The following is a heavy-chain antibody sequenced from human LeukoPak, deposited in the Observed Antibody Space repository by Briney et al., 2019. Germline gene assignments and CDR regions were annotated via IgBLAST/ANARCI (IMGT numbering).Heavy chain of an antibody. CDR1: GGSINNYY. V-gene: IGHV4-59*08. Sequence: PSETLSLTCTVSGGSINNYYWSWVRQPPGAGLEWLGYIYYSGSTNYNPSLKSRVTISVDTSKNQFSLKLSSVTAADTAVYYCARRSVAGTWDYWGQGTLVTVSS. D-gene: IGHD6-19*01. CDR3: ARRSVAGTWDY. J-gene: IGHJ4*02. CDR2: IYYSGST.